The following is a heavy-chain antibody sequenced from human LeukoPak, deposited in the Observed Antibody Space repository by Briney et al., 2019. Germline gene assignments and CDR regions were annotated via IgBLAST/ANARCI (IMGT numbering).Heavy chain of an antibody. D-gene: IGHD3-3*01. CDR3: ASLVGGYYPPVEAFDV. Sequence: GGSLRLSCAASGFSFRSCWMHWVRQAPGKELVWVSRINGDGSTTDYADSVRGRFTISRDNAKNTLYLQMNSLRADDSAVYFCASLVGGYYPPVEAFDVWGQGTMVTVSS. CDR1: GFSFRSCW. J-gene: IGHJ3*01. V-gene: IGHV3-74*01. CDR2: INGDGSTT.